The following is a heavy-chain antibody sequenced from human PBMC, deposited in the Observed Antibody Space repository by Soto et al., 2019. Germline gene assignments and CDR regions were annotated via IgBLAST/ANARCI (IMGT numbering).Heavy chain of an antibody. CDR1: GFAFSTYY. Sequence: QVQLVQSGAEVKKTGASVKLSCQASGFAFSTYYFHWVRQAPGQGLEWMGWISGDNGNTKYAEIFQDRLTITSDAAASTVYMELYGLRSEDTAVYFCARDPFLQFYSIDFWGQGTLVTVSA. V-gene: IGHV1-3*01. J-gene: IGHJ4*02. D-gene: IGHD2-15*01. CDR2: ISGDNGNT. CDR3: ARDPFLQFYSIDF.